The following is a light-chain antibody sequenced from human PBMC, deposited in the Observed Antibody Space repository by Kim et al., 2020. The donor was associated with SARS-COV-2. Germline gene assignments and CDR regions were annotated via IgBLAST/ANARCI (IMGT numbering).Light chain of an antibody. J-gene: IGLJ7*01. CDR2: EVS. Sequence: GQSITISCSGTNSDLGNYGYVSWYQQRPGTAPKLLIYEVSKRPSGVPDRFSGSKSGYTASLTVSGLQAEDEADYYCTSYASSNNWVFGGGTQLTVL. CDR3: TSYASSNNWV. V-gene: IGLV2-8*01. CDR1: NSDLGNYGY.